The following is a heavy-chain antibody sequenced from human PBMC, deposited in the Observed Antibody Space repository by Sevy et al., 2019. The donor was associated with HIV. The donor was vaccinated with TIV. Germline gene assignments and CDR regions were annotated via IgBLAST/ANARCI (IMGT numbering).Heavy chain of an antibody. J-gene: IGHJ4*02. CDR2: VSGSSNYI. D-gene: IGHD1-26*01. V-gene: IGHV3-21*06. CDR3: ARGPPDGSYDYFDY. CDR1: GFTFIRYN. Sequence: GGSLRLSCAASGFTFIRYNMNWVRKAPGKGLEWVSSVSGSSNYIYYAESLKGRFIISRDNVKDTLSLQMNSLRADDTAVYYCARGPPDGSYDYFDYWGQGTLVTVSS.